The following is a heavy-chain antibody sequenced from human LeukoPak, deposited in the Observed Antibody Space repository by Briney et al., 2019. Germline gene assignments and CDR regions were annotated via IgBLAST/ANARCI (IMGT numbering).Heavy chain of an antibody. CDR1: GFTFSSYA. CDR3: AKDPSGGVAAAS. V-gene: IGHV3-23*01. D-gene: IGHD6-13*01. J-gene: IGHJ4*02. CDR2: ISGSGGST. Sequence: GGSLRLSCAASGFTFSSYAMSWVRQAPGKGLEWVSAISGSGGSTYCADSVKGRFTISRDNSKNTLYLQMNSLRAEDTAVYYCAKDPSGGVAAASWGQGTLVTVSS.